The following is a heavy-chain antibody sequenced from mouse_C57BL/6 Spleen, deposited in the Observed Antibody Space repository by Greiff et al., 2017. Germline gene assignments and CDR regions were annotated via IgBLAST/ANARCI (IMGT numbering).Heavy chain of an antibody. CDR2: IDPETGGT. CDR3: TWDDYDAWFAY. CDR1: GYTFTDYE. J-gene: IGHJ3*01. V-gene: IGHV1-15*01. Sequence: QVQLQQSGAELVRPGASVTLSCKASGYTFTDYEMHWVKQTPVHGLEWIGAIDPETGGTAYNQKFKGKAILTADKSSSTAYMELRSLTSEDSAVYYCTWDDYDAWFAYWGQGTLVTVSA. D-gene: IGHD2-4*01.